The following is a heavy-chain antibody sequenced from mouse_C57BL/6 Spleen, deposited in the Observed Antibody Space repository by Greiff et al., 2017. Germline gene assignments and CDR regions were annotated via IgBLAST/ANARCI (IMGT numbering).Heavy chain of an antibody. V-gene: IGHV14-1*01. Sequence: VQLQQSGAELVRPGASVKLSCTASGFNITDYYMHWVKQRPEQGLEWIGRIDPEDGDTEYAPKFQGKATMTADTSSNTAYLQLSSLTSEDTAVYYCTTQTAQATGFAYWGQGTLVTVSA. CDR2: IDPEDGDT. CDR1: GFNITDYY. CDR3: TTQTAQATGFAY. J-gene: IGHJ3*01. D-gene: IGHD3-2*02.